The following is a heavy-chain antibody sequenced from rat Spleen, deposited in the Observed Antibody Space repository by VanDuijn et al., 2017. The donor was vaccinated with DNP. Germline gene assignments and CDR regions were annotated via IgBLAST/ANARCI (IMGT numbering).Heavy chain of an antibody. V-gene: IGHV2-41*01. D-gene: IGHD4-1*01. CDR1: GFSLTSYN. J-gene: IGHJ2*01. Sequence: QVQLKESGPGLVQPSQTLSLTCTVAGFSLTSYNVHGVRQPPGKDLEWMGVIWSTGGTQYNSVLKSRLSISKDTSKSQVFLKMNSLQTEDTATYYCARAPYNKYFDYWGQGVMVTVSS. CDR2: IWSTGGT. CDR3: ARAPYNKYFDY.